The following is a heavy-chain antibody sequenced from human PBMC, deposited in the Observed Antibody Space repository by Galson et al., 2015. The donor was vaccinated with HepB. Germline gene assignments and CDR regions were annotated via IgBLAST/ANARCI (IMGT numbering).Heavy chain of an antibody. CDR1: GYTLTTYH. J-gene: IGHJ4*02. CDR3: ARETPDTYYFDY. V-gene: IGHV1-46*01. CDR2: IFAGGGST. Sequence: SCKASGYTLTTYHFHWVRQAPGQGPEWMGTIFAGGGSTRYAERFQGRVTLTRDSSTSTIYMEVSSLRSDDTAVYYCARETPDTYYFDYWGQGTLVTVSS. D-gene: IGHD2-15*01.